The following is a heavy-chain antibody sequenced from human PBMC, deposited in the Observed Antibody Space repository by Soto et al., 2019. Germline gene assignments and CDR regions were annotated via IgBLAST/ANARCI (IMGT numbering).Heavy chain of an antibody. J-gene: IGHJ4*02. D-gene: IGHD1-1*01. V-gene: IGHV4-31*03. Sequence: SETLSLTCTVSGGSISSCGYYWSWIRQHPGKGLEWIGYIYYSGSTYYNPSLKSRVTISVDTSKNQFSLKLSSVTAADTAVYYCARARPNWNLYYFDYWGQGTLVTVSS. CDR2: IYYSGST. CDR1: GGSISSCGYY. CDR3: ARARPNWNLYYFDY.